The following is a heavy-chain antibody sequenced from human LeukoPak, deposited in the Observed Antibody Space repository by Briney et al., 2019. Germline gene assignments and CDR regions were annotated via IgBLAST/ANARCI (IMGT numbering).Heavy chain of an antibody. CDR1: GFAFSSYE. V-gene: IGHV3-48*03. Sequence: PGGSLRLSCSDSGFAFSSYEMNWVRQAPGKGLEWVSYISSSGTTIYYADSVKGRFTISRDNAKNSLYLQMNSLRAEDTAVYYCAKDDNYIRFLSWGQGTLVTVSS. CDR2: ISSSGTTI. J-gene: IGHJ5*02. D-gene: IGHD3-16*01. CDR3: AKDDNYIRFLS.